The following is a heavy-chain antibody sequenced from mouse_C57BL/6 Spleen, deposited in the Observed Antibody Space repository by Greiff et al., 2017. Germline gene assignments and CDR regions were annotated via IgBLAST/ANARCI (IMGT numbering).Heavy chain of an antibody. J-gene: IGHJ2*01. CDR3: ASQMGLGHYFDY. CDR1: GSSFTGYY. D-gene: IGHD4-1*01. V-gene: IGHV1-42*01. Sequence: VQLQQSGPELVKPGASVKISCKASGSSFTGYYMNWVKQSPEKSLEWIGEINPSTGGTTYNQKFKAKATLTVDKSSSTAYMQLKSLTSEDSAVYYCASQMGLGHYFDYWGQGTTLTVSS. CDR2: INPSTGGT.